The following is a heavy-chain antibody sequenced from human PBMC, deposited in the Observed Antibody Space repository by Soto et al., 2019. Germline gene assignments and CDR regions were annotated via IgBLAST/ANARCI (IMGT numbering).Heavy chain of an antibody. CDR1: GYTFTSYA. CDR3: ARAECSGGSCYGG. J-gene: IGHJ1*01. D-gene: IGHD2-15*01. Sequence: QVQLVQSGAEVKKPGASVKVSCKASGYTFTSYAMHWVRQAPGQRLEWMGWINAGNGNTKYSQKFQGRVTITRDTSAGTAYMELSSLRSADTAVYSCARAECSGGSCYGGWGHGTPVTVSS. CDR2: INAGNGNT. V-gene: IGHV1-3*01.